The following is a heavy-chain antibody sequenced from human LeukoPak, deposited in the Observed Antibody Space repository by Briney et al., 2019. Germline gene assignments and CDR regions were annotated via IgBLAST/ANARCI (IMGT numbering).Heavy chain of an antibody. CDR2: MNPNSGNT. D-gene: IGHD2-2*01. V-gene: IGHV1-8*03. J-gene: IGHJ6*03. CDR3: ARVVGRYYYYYMDV. CDR1: GYTFTGYY. Sequence: GASVKVSCKASGYTFTGYYMHWVRQAPGQGLEWMGWMNPNSGNTGYAQKFQGRVTITRNTSISTAYMELSSLRSEDTAVYYCARVVGRYYYYYMDVWGKGTTVTVSS.